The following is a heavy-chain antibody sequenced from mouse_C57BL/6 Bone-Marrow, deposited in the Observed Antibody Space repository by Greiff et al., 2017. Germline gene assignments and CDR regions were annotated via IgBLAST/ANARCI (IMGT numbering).Heavy chain of an antibody. CDR3: AIGAQATSNY. D-gene: IGHD3-2*02. V-gene: IGHV1-81*01. CDR2: IYPRSGNT. Sequence: QVHVKQSGAELARPGASVKLSCKASGYTFTSYGISWVKQRTGQGLEWIGEIYPRSGNTYYNEKFKGKATLTVDKSSSTAYTQLSSLTSEDSAVYYCAIGAQATSNYWGQGTSVTVSS. J-gene: IGHJ4*01. CDR1: GYTFTSYG.